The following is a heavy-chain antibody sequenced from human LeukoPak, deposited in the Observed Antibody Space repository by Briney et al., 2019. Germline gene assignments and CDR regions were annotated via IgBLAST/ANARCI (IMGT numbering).Heavy chain of an antibody. CDR1: GYTFTRYG. CDR2: ITPDKGNT. V-gene: IGHV1-18*03. CDR3: ARDWGTERIITDY. J-gene: IGHJ4*02. D-gene: IGHD2/OR15-2a*01. Sequence: ASVKVSCKSSGYTFTRYGISWVRQAPGQGLEWMGWITPDKGNTEYAQKFQGRVTMTTDTSTSTGYMELRNLRSDDMAVYYCARDWGTERIITDYWGQGTLITVSS.